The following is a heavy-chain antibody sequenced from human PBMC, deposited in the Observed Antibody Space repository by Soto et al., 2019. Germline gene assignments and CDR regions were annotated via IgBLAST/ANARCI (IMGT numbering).Heavy chain of an antibody. D-gene: IGHD3-22*01. V-gene: IGHV1-2*04. Sequence: VKVSCKASGYTFTGYYMHWVRQAPGQGLEWMGWINPNSGGTNYAQKFQGWVTMTRDTSISTAYMELSRLRSDDTAVYYCARGGEEIDYDSSGYYSGNYYYYGMDVWGQGTTVTVSS. J-gene: IGHJ6*02. CDR3: ARGGEEIDYDSSGYYSGNYYYYGMDV. CDR1: GYTFTGYY. CDR2: INPNSGGT.